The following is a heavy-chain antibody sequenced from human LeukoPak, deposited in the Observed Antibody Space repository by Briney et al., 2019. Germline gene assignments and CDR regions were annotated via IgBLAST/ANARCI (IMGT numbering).Heavy chain of an antibody. CDR2: INPSGGST. CDR1: GYTFTSYY. J-gene: IGHJ6*02. CDR3: ATLAFGELSQRSTYYYGMDV. Sequence: GASVKVSCKASGYTFTSYYMHWVRQAPGQGLEWMGIINPSGGSTSYAQKFQGRVTMTRDTSTSTVYMELSSLRSEDTAVYYCATLAFGELSQRSTYYYGMDVWGQGTTVTVSS. V-gene: IGHV1-46*01. D-gene: IGHD3-10*01.